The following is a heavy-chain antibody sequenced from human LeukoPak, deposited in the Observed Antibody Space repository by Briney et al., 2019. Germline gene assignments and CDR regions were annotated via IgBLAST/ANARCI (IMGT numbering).Heavy chain of an antibody. D-gene: IGHD2-2*02. CDR2: IYHSGST. J-gene: IGHJ5*02. Sequence: PSETLSLTCTVSGGSISTYYWNWIRQLPGKGLEWIGYIYHSGSTNYNPSLQSRVTISVDTSKNQFSLNLNSVTAADTAVYYCARVGHCSSTSCYTIAQFDPWGQGTLVTVSS. CDR1: GGSISTYY. CDR3: ARVGHCSSTSCYTIAQFDP. V-gene: IGHV4-59*01.